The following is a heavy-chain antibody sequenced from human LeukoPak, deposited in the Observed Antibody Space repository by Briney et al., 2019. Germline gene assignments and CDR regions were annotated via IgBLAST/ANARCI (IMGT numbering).Heavy chain of an antibody. CDR1: GESSFSNYY. CDR2: INHSGYT. V-gene: IGHV4-34*01. Sequence: SETLSLTCAVYGESSFSNYYWSWIRQTPGGALEWIGEINHSGYTNYNPSRKSRVTLSIDTSKNQFSLRLNSVTAADTAVYYCSRQVVGNDYWGQGTLVTVSS. CDR3: SRQVVGNDY. J-gene: IGHJ4*02. D-gene: IGHD3-22*01.